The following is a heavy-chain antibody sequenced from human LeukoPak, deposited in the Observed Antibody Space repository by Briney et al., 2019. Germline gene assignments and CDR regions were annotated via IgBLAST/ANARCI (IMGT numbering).Heavy chain of an antibody. CDR2: ISYDGSNK. J-gene: IGHJ4*02. Sequence: GGSLRLSCAASGFTFSSYGMHWVRQAPGKGLEWVAVISYDGSNKYYADSVKGRFTISRDNSKNTLYLQMNSLRAEDTAVYYCAKDGIEMAYQTYFDSWGQGTLVTVSS. CDR3: AKDGIEMAYQTYFDS. D-gene: IGHD5-24*01. CDR1: GFTFSSYG. V-gene: IGHV3-30*18.